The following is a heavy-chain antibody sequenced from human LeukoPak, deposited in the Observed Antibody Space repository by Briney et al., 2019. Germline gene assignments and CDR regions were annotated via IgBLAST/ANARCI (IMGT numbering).Heavy chain of an antibody. CDR3: AKDQYYGSGRRRSYYYYYMDV. J-gene: IGHJ6*03. CDR1: GFTFSSYG. CDR2: ISYDGSNK. V-gene: IGHV3-30*18. Sequence: GGSLRLSCAASGFTFSSYGMHWVRQAPGKGLEWVAVISYDGSNKYYADSVKGRFTISRDNSKNTLYLQMNSLRAEDTAVYYCAKDQYYGSGRRRSYYYYYMDVWGKGTTVTVSS. D-gene: IGHD3-10*01.